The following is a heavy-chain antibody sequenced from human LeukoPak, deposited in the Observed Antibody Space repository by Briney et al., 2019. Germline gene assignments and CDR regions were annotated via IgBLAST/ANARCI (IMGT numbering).Heavy chain of an antibody. D-gene: IGHD3-10*01. V-gene: IGHV3-15*01. CDR1: GFTFSNAW. J-gene: IGHJ4*02. CDR3: TATERFGELYR. Sequence: GGSLRLSCAASGFTFSNAWMSWVRQAPGKGLEWVGRIKSKTDGGTTDYAAPVKGRFTISRDDSKNTLYLQMNSLKTEDTAVYYCTATERFGELYRWGQGTLVTVSS. CDR2: IKSKTDGGTT.